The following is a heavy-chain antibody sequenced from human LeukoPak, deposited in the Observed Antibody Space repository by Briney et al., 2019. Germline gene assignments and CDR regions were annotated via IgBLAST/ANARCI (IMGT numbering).Heavy chain of an antibody. Sequence: SETLPLTCTVSGGSISSYYWSWIRQPPGKGLEWIGYIYTSGSTNYNPSLKSRVTISVDTSKNQFSLKLSSVTAADTAVYYCARLCSSTSCYYTDVWGKGTTVTVSS. V-gene: IGHV4-4*09. D-gene: IGHD2-2*01. CDR3: ARLCSSTSCYYTDV. CDR2: IYTSGST. CDR1: GGSISSYY. J-gene: IGHJ6*03.